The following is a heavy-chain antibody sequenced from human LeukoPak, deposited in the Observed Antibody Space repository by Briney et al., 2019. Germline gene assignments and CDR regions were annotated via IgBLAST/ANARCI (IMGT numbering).Heavy chain of an antibody. Sequence: GESLKISCKASGYSFSNYWIGWVRQMPGKGLEWMGIIYPDDSNTRISPSFQGQVTMTVDKSISSAYLRWTSLKASDTAMYYCARVDGARHDPWGQGTLVTVSS. CDR3: ARVDGARHDP. CDR1: GYSFSNYW. V-gene: IGHV5-51*01. CDR2: IYPDDSNT. J-gene: IGHJ5*02. D-gene: IGHD5-24*01.